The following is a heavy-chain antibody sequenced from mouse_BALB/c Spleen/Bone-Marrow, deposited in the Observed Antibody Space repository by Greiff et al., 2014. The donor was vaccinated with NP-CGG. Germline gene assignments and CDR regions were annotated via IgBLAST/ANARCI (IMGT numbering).Heavy chain of an antibody. J-gene: IGHJ4*01. CDR3: ARGLLQYYYAMDY. CDR1: GFNIQDTY. CDR2: IDPANGNT. D-gene: IGHD2-3*01. Sequence: DVQLQQSGAELLTPGASVKFSCTASGFNIQDTYMHWVKQRPEQGLEWIGRIDPANGNTKYDPKFQGKATITADTSSNTAYLQLSSLTSEDTAVYYCARGLLQYYYAMDYCGPGTTVTV. V-gene: IGHV14-3*02.